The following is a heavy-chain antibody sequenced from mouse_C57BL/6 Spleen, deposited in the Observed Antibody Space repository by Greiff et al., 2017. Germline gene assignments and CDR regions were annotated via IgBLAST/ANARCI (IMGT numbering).Heavy chain of an antibody. V-gene: IGHV1-63*01. CDR1: GYTFTNYW. CDR3: ARGDYDGFDY. CDR2: IYPGGGYT. D-gene: IGHD2-4*01. Sequence: QVQLKQSGAELVRPGTSVKMSCKASGYTFTNYWIGWAKQRPGHGLEWIGDIYPGGGYTNYNEKFKGKATLTADKSSSTAYMQFSSLTSEDSAIYYCARGDYDGFDYWGQGTTLTVSS. J-gene: IGHJ2*01.